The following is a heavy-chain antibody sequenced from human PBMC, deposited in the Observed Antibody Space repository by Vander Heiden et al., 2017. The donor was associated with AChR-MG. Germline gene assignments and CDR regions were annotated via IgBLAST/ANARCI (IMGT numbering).Heavy chain of an antibody. CDR2: INHSGST. Sequence: QVQLQQWGAGLLKPSETLSLTCAVYGGSFSGYYWSWIRQPPGKGLEWIGEINHSGSTNYNPSLKSRVTISVDTSKNQFSLKLSSVTAADTAVYYCASLNNHYFYWFDPWGQGTLVTVSS. D-gene: IGHD1-20*01. J-gene: IGHJ5*02. V-gene: IGHV4-34*01. CDR1: GGSFSGYY. CDR3: ASLNNHYFYWFDP.